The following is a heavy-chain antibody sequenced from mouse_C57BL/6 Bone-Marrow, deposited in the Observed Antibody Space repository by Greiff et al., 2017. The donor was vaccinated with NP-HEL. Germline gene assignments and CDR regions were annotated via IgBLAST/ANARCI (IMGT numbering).Heavy chain of an antibody. D-gene: IGHD1-1*01. CDR2: IYPGSGST. CDR3: ATRYYGSSYAMDY. J-gene: IGHJ4*01. V-gene: IGHV1-55*01. CDR1: GYTFTSYW. Sequence: QVQLQQSGAELVKPGASVKMSCKASGYTFTSYWITWVKQRPGQGLEWIGDIYPGSGSTNYNEKFKSKATLTVDTSSSTAYMQLSSLTSEDSAVYYCATRYYGSSYAMDYWGQGTSVTVSS.